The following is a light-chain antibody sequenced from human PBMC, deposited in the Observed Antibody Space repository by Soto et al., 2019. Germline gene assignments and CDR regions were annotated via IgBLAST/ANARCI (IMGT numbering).Light chain of an antibody. V-gene: IGLV2-11*01. CDR1: SSDVGGYNY. J-gene: IGLJ1*01. Sequence: QSVLTQPRSVSGSPGQSVTISCTGTSSDVGGYNYVSWYQQHPGKAPKLMIYDVSQRPSGVPDRFSGSKSGNTASLTISGLPSEDEADYYCCSYAGSSTYVFGTGNKVTVL. CDR3: CSYAGSSTYV. CDR2: DVS.